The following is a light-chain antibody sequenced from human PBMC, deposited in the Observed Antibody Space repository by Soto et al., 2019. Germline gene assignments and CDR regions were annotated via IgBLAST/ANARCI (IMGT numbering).Light chain of an antibody. Sequence: AIQMTQSPSSLSASVGDRVTITCRASQDIRTELGWYQQKPGKAPWLLIYGTFSLQSGVPSRFSGSGSGTDFTLTISSLQPDDFATYYCLQDFKYPRTFGQGTKVEVK. J-gene: IGKJ1*01. CDR1: QDIRTE. V-gene: IGKV1-6*01. CDR3: LQDFKYPRT. CDR2: GTF.